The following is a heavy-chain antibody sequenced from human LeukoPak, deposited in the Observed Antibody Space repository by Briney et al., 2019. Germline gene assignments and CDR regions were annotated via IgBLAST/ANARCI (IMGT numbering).Heavy chain of an antibody. CDR3: ARGGARDIWYFAY. D-gene: IGHD2-21*01. CDR1: GFTFSAYG. Sequence: PGGSLRLSCEVSGFTFSAYGIPWVRQSTGKGLEWEAFVRYDGRDKFYADSVKGRFIVSKDNSRTTLQLQMNSLRSEDTAVYFCARGGARDIWYFAYWGQGIRVTVSS. V-gene: IGHV3-30*02. CDR2: VRYDGRDK. J-gene: IGHJ4*02.